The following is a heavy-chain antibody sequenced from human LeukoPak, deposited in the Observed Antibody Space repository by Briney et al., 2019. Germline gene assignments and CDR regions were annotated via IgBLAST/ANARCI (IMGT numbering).Heavy chain of an antibody. D-gene: IGHD2-2*01. CDR1: GFTFSTYA. Sequence: PGGSLRLSCAASGFTFSTYAMTWVRQAPGKGLEWVSSITGSGDGTSAADSVKGRFTISRDNSKNTLYLQMNSLRVEDTAVYYCSKWKAIVLVPAARSPIDYWGQGTLVTVSS. V-gene: IGHV3-23*01. CDR2: ITGSGDGT. CDR3: SKWKAIVLVPAARSPIDY. J-gene: IGHJ4*02.